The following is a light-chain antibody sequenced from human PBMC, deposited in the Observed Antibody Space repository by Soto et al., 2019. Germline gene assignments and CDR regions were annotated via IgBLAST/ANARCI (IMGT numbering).Light chain of an antibody. CDR1: QSVSSN. V-gene: IGKV3-15*01. CDR2: GAS. J-gene: IGKJ4*01. CDR3: QQYNKWLSLT. Sequence: EIVMTQSPATLSVSPGERATLSCRASQSVSSNLAWYQQKPGQAPRLLIYGASTRATGIPARFSGSGSGTEFTLTISSLQSEDFAVYYCQQYNKWLSLTFGGGTKVEIK.